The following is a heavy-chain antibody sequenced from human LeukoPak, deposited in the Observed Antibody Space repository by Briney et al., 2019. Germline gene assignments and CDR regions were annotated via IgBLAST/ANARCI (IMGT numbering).Heavy chain of an antibody. CDR1: GGTFSSYA. CDR2: IIPIFGTA. J-gene: IGHJ4*02. CDR3: ARGVLGGSSIDDY. D-gene: IGHD6-6*01. V-gene: IGHV1-69*05. Sequence: SVKVSCKASGGTFSSYAISWVRQAPGQGLEWMGGIIPIFGTANYAQKFQGRVTITTDESTSTAYMELSSLRSDDTAVYYCARGVLGGSSIDDYWGQGTLVTVSS.